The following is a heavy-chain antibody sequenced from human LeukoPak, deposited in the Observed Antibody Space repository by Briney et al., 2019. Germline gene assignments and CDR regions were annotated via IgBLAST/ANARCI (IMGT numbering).Heavy chain of an antibody. V-gene: IGHV3-7*01. CDR2: IKQDGSQR. J-gene: IGHJ4*02. Sequence: GSLRLSCRAPGFTFSDYWMTWVRQAPGKGPEGVANIKQDGSQRYYVDSVRGRFTISRDNAKNSLFLQMNGLRAEDTAVYYCARRGGSSSRRSPIDYWGQGTLVTVSS. D-gene: IGHD6-6*01. CDR1: GFTFSDYW. CDR3: ARRGGSSSRRSPIDY.